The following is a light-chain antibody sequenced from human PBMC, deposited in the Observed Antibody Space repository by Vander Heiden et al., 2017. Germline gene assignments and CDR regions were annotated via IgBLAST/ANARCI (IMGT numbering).Light chain of an antibody. CDR2: GNS. CDR1: SSNIGAGYE. Sequence: QSVLPQPPSVSGAPGQRVTISCTGSSSNIGAGYEVHWYQQLPGTAPKLLSYGNSNRPSGVPDRFSGSKSGTSASLAITGLQAEDEADYYCQSYDSSLWVFGGGTKLTVL. CDR3: QSYDSSLWV. V-gene: IGLV1-40*01. J-gene: IGLJ3*02.